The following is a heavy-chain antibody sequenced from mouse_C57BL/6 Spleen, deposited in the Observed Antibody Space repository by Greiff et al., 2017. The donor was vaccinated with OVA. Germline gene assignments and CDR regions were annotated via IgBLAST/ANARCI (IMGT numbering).Heavy chain of an antibody. CDR3: ARRFYYFDY. CDR1: GFTFSSYT. J-gene: IGHJ2*01. Sequence: EVMLVESGGGLVKPGGSLKLSCAASGFTFSSYTMSWVRQTPEKRLEWVATISGGGGNTYYPDSVKGRFTISRDNAKNTLYLQMSSLRSEDTALYYCARRFYYFDYWGQGTTLTVSS. CDR2: ISGGGGNT. V-gene: IGHV5-9*01.